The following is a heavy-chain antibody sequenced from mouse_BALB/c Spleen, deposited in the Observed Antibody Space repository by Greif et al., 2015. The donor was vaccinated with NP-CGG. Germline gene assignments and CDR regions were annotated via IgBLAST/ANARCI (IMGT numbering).Heavy chain of an antibody. D-gene: IGHD2-4*01. J-gene: IGHJ2*01. CDR2: IHPNSGNT. V-gene: IGHV1S130*01. CDR3: AKSGDYDNSFDY. CDR1: GYTFTSSW. Sequence: QVQLQQSGSVLVRPGASVKLSCKASGYTFTSSWMHWAKQRPGQGLEWIGEIHPNSGNTNYSEKFKGKATLTVDTSSSTAYVDLSSLTSEDSAVYYCAKSGDYDNSFDYWGQGTTLTVSS.